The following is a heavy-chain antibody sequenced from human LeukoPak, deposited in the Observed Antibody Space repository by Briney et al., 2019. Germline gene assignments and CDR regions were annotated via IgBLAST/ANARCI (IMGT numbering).Heavy chain of an antibody. CDR3: ARGWFDP. V-gene: IGHV4-59*11. CDR2: IYYSGST. CDR1: GGSISSHY. J-gene: IGHJ5*02. Sequence: SETLSLTCTVSGGSISSHYWSWIRQPPGKGLEWIGYIYYSGSTNYHPALKSRGTISVDTSKNQFSLKLSSVTAADTAVYYCARGWFDPWGQGTLVTVSS.